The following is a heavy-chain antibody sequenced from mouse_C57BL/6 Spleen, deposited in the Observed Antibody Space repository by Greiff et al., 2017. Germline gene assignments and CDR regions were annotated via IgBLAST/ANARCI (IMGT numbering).Heavy chain of an antibody. D-gene: IGHD2-1*01. CDR3: AREGDMVKTGAWCAD. CDR1: GYTFTSYT. CDR2: INPSSGYT. J-gene: IGHJ3*01. Sequence: VKLMESGAELARPGASVKMSCKASGYTFTSYTMHWVKQRPGQGLEWIGYINPSSGYTKYNQKFKDKATLTADKSSSTAYMQLSSLTSEDSAVYDCAREGDMVKTGAWCADRGAETLVTVSA. V-gene: IGHV1-4*01.